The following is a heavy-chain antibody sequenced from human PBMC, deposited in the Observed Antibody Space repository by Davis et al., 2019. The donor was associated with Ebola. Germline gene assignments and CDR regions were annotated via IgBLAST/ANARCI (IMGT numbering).Heavy chain of an antibody. CDR1: GYTFTGYY. Sequence: ASVKVSCKASGYTFTGYYMHWVRQAPGQELEWMGWINPASGGTKYAQKFQGWVTTTRDTSISTAYMELGRLTSDDTAVYYCARGCRATVLMGEWYFDLWGRGTLVTVSP. CDR3: ARGCRATVLMGEWYFDL. J-gene: IGHJ2*01. D-gene: IGHD4-23*01. CDR2: INPASGGT. V-gene: IGHV1-2*04.